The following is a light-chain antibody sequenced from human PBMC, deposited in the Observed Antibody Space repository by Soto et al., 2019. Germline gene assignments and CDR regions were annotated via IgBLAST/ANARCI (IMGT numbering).Light chain of an antibody. CDR1: QDISNY. CDR2: DAS. CDR3: QQYDNRET. Sequence: DIQMTQSPSSLSASVGDRVTITCQACQDISNYLNWYQQKPGKAPKLLIYDASNLETGVPSRFSGSGSGTDFTFTISSLQPEDIATYYCQQYDNRETFGPGTKVDIK. J-gene: IGKJ3*01. V-gene: IGKV1-33*01.